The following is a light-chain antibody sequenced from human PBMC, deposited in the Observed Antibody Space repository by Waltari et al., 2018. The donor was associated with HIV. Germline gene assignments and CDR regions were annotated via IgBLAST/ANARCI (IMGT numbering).Light chain of an antibody. CDR2: EVT. V-gene: IGLV2-8*01. CDR1: NSDIGTYDY. Sequence: QSALTQPPSASGSPGQSVTLSCTGTNSDIGTYDYVSWYQQHPGKSPKLVISEVTKRPSGVSDRFSGSKSGNTAFLTVSGLQAEDEADYYCSSFANRDGFYVLFGGVTRLTVL. J-gene: IGLJ2*01. CDR3: SSFANRDGFYVL.